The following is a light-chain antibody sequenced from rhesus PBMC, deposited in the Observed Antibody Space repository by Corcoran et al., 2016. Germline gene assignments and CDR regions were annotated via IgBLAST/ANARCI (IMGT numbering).Light chain of an antibody. J-gene: IGKJ4*01. V-gene: IGKV1-22*01. Sequence: DIQMTQSPSSLSASVGDTVTITCRASQGISSWLAWYQQTPGKAPKLLIYKASSFQSGVPSRFSGTGSGTDFTLTISSLQSGDFATYYCQQYSTRPLTFGGGTKVELK. CDR3: QQYSTRPLT. CDR2: KAS. CDR1: QGISSW.